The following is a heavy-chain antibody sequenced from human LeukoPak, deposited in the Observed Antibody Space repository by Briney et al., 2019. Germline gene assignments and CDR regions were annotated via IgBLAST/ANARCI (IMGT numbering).Heavy chain of an antibody. V-gene: IGHV4-59*08. CDR3: ARHSYNYYGLDV. J-gene: IGHJ6*02. CDR1: GGSISPYY. Sequence: SETLSLTYTVSGGSISPYYWSWIRQPPGKGLEWIGYIYYSGTTNYNPSLKSRVTMSVDTSNNHLSLRLTSVTAADTALYYCARHSYNYYGLDVWGQGTTITVSS. CDR2: IYYSGTT.